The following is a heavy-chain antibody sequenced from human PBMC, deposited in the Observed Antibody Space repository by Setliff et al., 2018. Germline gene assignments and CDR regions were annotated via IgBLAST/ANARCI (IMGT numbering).Heavy chain of an antibody. CDR3: ATVVRGGTSRTSYYYYYMDV. CDR2: IIPIFDTA. V-gene: IGHV1-69*13. J-gene: IGHJ6*03. D-gene: IGHD1-26*01. CDR1: GYTFTDYY. Sequence: GASVKVSCKASGYTFTDYYMHWVQQAPGKGLEWMGTIIPIFDTANYAQKFQGRVTITADESTSTAYMELSSLRSDDTGVYYCATVVRGGTSRTSYYYYYMDVWGKGTTVTVSS.